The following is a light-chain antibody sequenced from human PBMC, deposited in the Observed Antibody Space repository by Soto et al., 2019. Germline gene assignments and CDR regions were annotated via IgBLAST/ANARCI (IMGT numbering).Light chain of an antibody. Sequence: VLTQSPLSLPFTLGQPSSISCTSSQSLIYSNGKTYLNWYQQRPGQVPKRIIYQVSNRDSGVLHSFNCSGRGSGTDFTPNISRVEGEDVGVHSYMKGTQSFRRGTKVDI. CDR1: QSLIYSNGKTY. CDR2: QVS. J-gene: IGKJ1*01. CDR3: MKGTQS. V-gene: IGKV2-30*01.